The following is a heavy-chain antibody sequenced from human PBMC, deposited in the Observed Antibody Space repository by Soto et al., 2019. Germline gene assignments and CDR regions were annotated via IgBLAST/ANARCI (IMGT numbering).Heavy chain of an antibody. CDR2: TYYRSKWYN. Sequence: SETLSLTCALSGDSVSSNTAAWNWIRQSPSRGLEWLGRTYYRSKWYNDYALSVKSRLTINPDTSRNHFSLQMKSVTHEDTAVYYCAREGGSRSYYAFFFDYWGQGTLVTVSS. J-gene: IGHJ4*02. V-gene: IGHV6-1*01. CDR3: AREGGSRSYYAFFFDY. D-gene: IGHD1-26*01. CDR1: GDSVSSNTAA.